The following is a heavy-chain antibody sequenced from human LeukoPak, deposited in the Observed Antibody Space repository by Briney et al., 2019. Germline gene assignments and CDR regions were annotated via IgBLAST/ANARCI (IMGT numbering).Heavy chain of an antibody. CDR3: ARYCSSTSCYPRSAFDI. CDR1: GFTFSSYS. CDR2: ISSSSSYI. Sequence: PGGSLRLSCAASGFTFSSYSMNWVRQAPGKGLEWVSSISSSSSYIYYADSVKGRFTISRDNAKNSLYLQMNSLRAEDTAVYYCARYCSSTSCYPRSAFDIWGQGTMVTVSS. D-gene: IGHD2-2*01. J-gene: IGHJ3*02. V-gene: IGHV3-21*01.